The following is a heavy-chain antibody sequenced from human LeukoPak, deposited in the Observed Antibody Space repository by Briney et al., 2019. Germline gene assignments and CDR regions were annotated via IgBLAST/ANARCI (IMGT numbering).Heavy chain of an antibody. J-gene: IGHJ4*02. CDR1: GFTFSNYA. CDR2: ISGSGAYV. CDR3: ARGTMGEFDY. D-gene: IGHD3-3*01. Sequence: GGSLRLSCAASGFTFSNYAIIWVRQAPGKGLEWVSSISGSGAYVYYADSMKGRFTISRDNAKNSLYLQMNSLRVEDTAVYYCARGTMGEFDYWGQGTLVTVSS. V-gene: IGHV3-21*01.